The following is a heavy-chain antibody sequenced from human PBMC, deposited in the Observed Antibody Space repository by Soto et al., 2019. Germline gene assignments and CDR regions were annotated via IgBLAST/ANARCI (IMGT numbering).Heavy chain of an antibody. CDR3: ARGGWGQSDD. D-gene: IGHD3-16*01. CDR1: GGSIGSYY. Sequence: QVQLQESGPGLVKPSETLSLTCSVSGGSIGSYYWSWIRQPPGKGLEWSGYIYYSGSTNYNPSLTSRLTMSVATSKNQFPLNQSSATAAGTAVYYCARGGWGQSDDWGQGTLVTVSS. J-gene: IGHJ4*02. CDR2: IYYSGST. V-gene: IGHV4-59*08.